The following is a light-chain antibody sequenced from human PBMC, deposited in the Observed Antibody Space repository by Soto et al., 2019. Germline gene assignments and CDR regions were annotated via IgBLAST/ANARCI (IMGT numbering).Light chain of an antibody. CDR3: SSYAGSTSLGV. CDR2: EVT. V-gene: IGLV2-8*01. CDR1: SSDVGGYNY. J-gene: IGLJ3*02. Sequence: QSALTQPPSASGSPGQSVTISCTGTSSDVGGYNYFSWYQQHPGKAPKLMLYEVTKRPSGVPDRFSGSTACNTSPLIVSGLQAEDAGDYYCSSYAGSTSLGVFGGGTKLTVL.